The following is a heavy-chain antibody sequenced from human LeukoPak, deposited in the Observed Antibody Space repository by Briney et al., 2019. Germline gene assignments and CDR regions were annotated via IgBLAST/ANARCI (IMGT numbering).Heavy chain of an antibody. CDR2: ISGSGGST. D-gene: IGHD6-13*01. CDR3: AKAPTGYYYYGMDV. CDR1: GFTFSGYA. J-gene: IGHJ6*02. Sequence: GGSLRLSCAASGFTFSGYAMSWVRQAPGKGLEWVSAISGSGGSTYYADSVKGRFTISRDNSKNTLYLQMNSLRAEDTAVYYCAKAPTGYYYYGMDVWGQGTTVTVSS. V-gene: IGHV3-23*01.